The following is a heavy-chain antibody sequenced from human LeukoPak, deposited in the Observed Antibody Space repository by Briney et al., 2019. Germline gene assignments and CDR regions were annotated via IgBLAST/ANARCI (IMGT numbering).Heavy chain of an antibody. CDR1: GFIFNTYG. D-gene: IGHD3-22*01. Sequence: GGSLRLSCAPSGFIFNTYGIQWVRQAPGKGLEWVAVISDDGSNKYYANSVKGRFTISRDNSKNTLYLQMNSLRAEDTAVYYRAKVGGTYYYDSSGYYYPPFWDHWGQGTLVTVSS. CDR2: ISDDGSNK. CDR3: AKVGGTYYYDSSGYYYPPFWDH. J-gene: IGHJ4*02. V-gene: IGHV3-30*18.